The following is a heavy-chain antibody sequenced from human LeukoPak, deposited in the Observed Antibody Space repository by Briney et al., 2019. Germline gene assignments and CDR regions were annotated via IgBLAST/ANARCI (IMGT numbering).Heavy chain of an antibody. CDR2: IYCGST. CDR1: VCSISSTGYC. D-gene: IGHD3-22*01. J-gene: IGHJ3*01. V-gene: IGHV4-39*01. Sequence: SDTLSLTCAGSVCSISSTGYCWAWIRQPPGKGLEGIGTIYCGSTYHNTTLKSRITMSVDTSRNQFSLKLSSVDAADPAVYYCAKAGVRYFDSSGLYAFDFWGQGTTVTVSS. CDR3: AKAGVRYFDSSGLYAFDF.